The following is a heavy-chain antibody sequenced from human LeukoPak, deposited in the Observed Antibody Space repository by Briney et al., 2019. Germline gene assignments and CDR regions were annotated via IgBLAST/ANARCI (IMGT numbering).Heavy chain of an antibody. Sequence: SETLSLTCTVSGGSISSSSYYWGWIRQPPGKGLEWIGSTYYSGSTYYNPSLNVRVTISVDTSKNQFSLKLSSGTAADTAVSYCARHGRSSYYYDSSGIHWGQGTLVTVSS. CDR2: TYYSGST. CDR3: ARHGRSSYYYDSSGIH. J-gene: IGHJ4*02. D-gene: IGHD3-22*01. V-gene: IGHV4-39*01. CDR1: GGSISSSSYY.